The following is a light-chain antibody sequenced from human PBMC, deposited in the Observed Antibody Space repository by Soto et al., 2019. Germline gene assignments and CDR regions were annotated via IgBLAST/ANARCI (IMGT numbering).Light chain of an antibody. Sequence: QSVLTQPPSVSETPGQKVTISCTGSSSNIGAGYDVHWYQQFPGEAPKLLIFGNNNRPSGVPDRVSGSKSGTSASLTVSGLQAADEADYFCKSYAGSNTYVFGSGTKVTVL. J-gene: IGLJ1*01. CDR1: SSNIGAGYD. V-gene: IGLV1-40*01. CDR3: KSYAGSNTYV. CDR2: GNN.